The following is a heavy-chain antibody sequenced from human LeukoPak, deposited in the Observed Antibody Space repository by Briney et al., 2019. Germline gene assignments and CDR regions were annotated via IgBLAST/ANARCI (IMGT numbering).Heavy chain of an antibody. CDR3: ARDFCSGGSCYPDAFDI. CDR2: ICHNGTNT. D-gene: IGHD2-15*01. CDR1: GFTFSSYG. V-gene: IGHV3-33*01. J-gene: IGHJ3*02. Sequence: GRSLRLSCAASGFTFSSYGMHWVRQAPGKGLEWVAVICHNGTNTDYADSVKGRFTFSRDNSKNTLYLQMNSLRAEDTAVYYCARDFCSGGSCYPDAFDIWGQGTMVTVSS.